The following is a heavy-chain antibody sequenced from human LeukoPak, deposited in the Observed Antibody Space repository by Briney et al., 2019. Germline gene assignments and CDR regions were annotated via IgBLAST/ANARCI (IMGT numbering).Heavy chain of an antibody. Sequence: GGSLRLSCAASGFTFSNSWMSWVRQAPGKGLEWVSAISGSGGSTYYADSVKGRFTISRDNSKNTLYLQMNSLRAEDTAVYYCAKSHSVEQRGYFDYWGQGTLVTVSS. CDR1: GFTFSNSW. V-gene: IGHV3-23*01. D-gene: IGHD1/OR15-1a*01. CDR3: AKSHSVEQRGYFDY. CDR2: ISGSGGST. J-gene: IGHJ4*02.